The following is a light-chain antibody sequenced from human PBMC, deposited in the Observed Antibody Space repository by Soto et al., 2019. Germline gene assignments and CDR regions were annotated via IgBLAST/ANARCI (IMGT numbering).Light chain of an antibody. CDR2: DAS. Sequence: DIQMTQSPSSLSASVGDRVTITCRASQYISRYLNWYQKKPGKAPKLLVYDASSLQSGVPPRFSGSGSGTYFSLTISSLQPDDYATYYCQQSFASPPLTFGGGTKLEIK. CDR1: QYISRY. CDR3: QQSFASPPLT. V-gene: IGKV1-39*01. J-gene: IGKJ4*01.